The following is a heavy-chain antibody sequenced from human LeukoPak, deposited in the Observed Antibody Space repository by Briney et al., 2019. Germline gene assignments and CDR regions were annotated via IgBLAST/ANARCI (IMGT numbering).Heavy chain of an antibody. CDR3: ARERNYYDSSGSNWFDP. J-gene: IGHJ5*02. CDR2: IYYSGST. CDR1: GGSIRSSTYY. D-gene: IGHD3-22*01. Sequence: PSETLSLTCTVSGGSIRSSTYYWGWIRQPPGKGLEWIGSIYYSGSTYYNPSLKSRVTISIDTSNNQFSLKLSSVTAADTAVYYCARERNYYDSSGSNWFDPWGQGTLVTVSS. V-gene: IGHV4-39*07.